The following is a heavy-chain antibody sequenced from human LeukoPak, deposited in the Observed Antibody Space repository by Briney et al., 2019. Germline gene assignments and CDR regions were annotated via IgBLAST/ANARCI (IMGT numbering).Heavy chain of an antibody. V-gene: IGHV5-51*01. J-gene: IGHJ4*02. CDR1: GYSFTNYW. Sequence: GESLKISCKGSGYSFTNYWIGWVRQMPGKGLEWMGIIYPSDSDTRYSPSFQGQVTISADKSISTAYLQWRSLKASDTAMYYCARCDSSGWYYFDYWGQGTLVTVSS. D-gene: IGHD6-19*01. CDR3: ARCDSSGWYYFDY. CDR2: IYPSDSDT.